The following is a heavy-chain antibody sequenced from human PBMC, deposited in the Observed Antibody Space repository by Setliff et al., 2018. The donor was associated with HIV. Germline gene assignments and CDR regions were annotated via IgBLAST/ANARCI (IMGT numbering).Heavy chain of an antibody. V-gene: IGHV4-39*01. CDR3: ASQRTITMIVVVIPKGFDI. Sequence: SETLSLTCTVSGGSINSSAYYWGWIRQPPGKGLEWIGSVSYSGSTYYNPSLKSRVTISVDTSKNQFSLKLSSVTAADTAVYYCASQRTITMIVVVIPKGFDIWGQGTMVTVSS. CDR1: GGSINSSAYY. D-gene: IGHD3-22*01. J-gene: IGHJ3*02. CDR2: VSYSGST.